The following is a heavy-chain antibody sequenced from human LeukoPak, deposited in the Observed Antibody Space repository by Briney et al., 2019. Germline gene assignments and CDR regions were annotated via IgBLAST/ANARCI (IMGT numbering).Heavy chain of an antibody. CDR1: GYTSSTSW. Sequence: PGESLKISCQASGYTSSTSWIGWVRQMPGKGLEWMGIIYPSDSDTRYSPSFQGQVTISADKSINTAYLQWSSLKASDTAMYYCARVGYSGYESDSWGQGTLVTVSS. J-gene: IGHJ4*02. CDR3: ARVGYSGYESDS. V-gene: IGHV5-51*01. CDR2: IYPSDSDT. D-gene: IGHD5-12*01.